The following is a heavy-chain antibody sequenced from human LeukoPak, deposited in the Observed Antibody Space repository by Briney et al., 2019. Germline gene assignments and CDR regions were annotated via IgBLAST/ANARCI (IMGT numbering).Heavy chain of an antibody. CDR2: INPSGGST. V-gene: IGHV1-46*01. Sequence: GASVKVSCTASGYTFTSYYMHWVRQAPGQGLEWMGIINPSGGSTSYAQKFQGRVTMTRDTSTSTVYMELSSLRSEDTAVYYCARGGGRRDGYNYNYYYMDVWGKGTTVTISS. CDR1: GYTFTSYY. J-gene: IGHJ6*03. CDR3: ARGGGRRDGYNYNYYYMDV. D-gene: IGHD5-24*01.